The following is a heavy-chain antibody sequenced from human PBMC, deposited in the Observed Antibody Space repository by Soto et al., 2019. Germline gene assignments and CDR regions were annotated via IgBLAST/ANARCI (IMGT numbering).Heavy chain of an antibody. V-gene: IGHV5-10-1*01. Sequence: EMRLVQSGAEVKKPGESLTISCQGSGYRFTDYLISWVRQMPGGGLEWMGRIDPSDSYTNYNPSLRGHVTISADKSISTAYLQWSRLQASDTAVYYCARHGMDVWGQGTTVTVSS. CDR1: GYRFTDYL. J-gene: IGHJ6*02. CDR3: ARHGMDV. CDR2: IDPSDSYT.